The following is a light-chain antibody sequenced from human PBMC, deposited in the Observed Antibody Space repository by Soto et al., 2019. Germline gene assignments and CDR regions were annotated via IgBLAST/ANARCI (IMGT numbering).Light chain of an antibody. CDR1: SSDVGGYDH. CDR2: EVT. V-gene: IGLV2-8*01. Sequence: QSALTQPPSASGSLGQSVTIPRTGTSSDVGGYDHVSWYQQHPGKAPKLMIYEVTKRPAGVPDRFSGSKSGNTASLTVSGLQAEDEADYYCSSDAGNYNYVFGTGTKVTVL. CDR3: SSDAGNYNYV. J-gene: IGLJ1*01.